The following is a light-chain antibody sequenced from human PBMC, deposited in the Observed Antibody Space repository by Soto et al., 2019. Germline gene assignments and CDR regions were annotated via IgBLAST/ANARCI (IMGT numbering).Light chain of an antibody. CDR2: GNG. CDR3: KSYDSSLSGSEV. J-gene: IGLJ1*01. CDR1: SSNIGAGHD. Sequence: QSVLTQPPSVSGAPGQRVTISCTGSSSNIGAGHDVHWYQHLPGTTPKLLIYGNGNRPSGVPDRFSGSKSGTSASLVITGLQAEDEADYYCKSYDSSLSGSEVFGTGTKVTVL. V-gene: IGLV1-40*01.